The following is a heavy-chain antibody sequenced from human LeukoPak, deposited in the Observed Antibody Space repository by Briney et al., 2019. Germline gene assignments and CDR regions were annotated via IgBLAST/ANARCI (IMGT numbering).Heavy chain of an antibody. CDR2: IYPGDSDT. J-gene: IGHJ4*02. Sequence: GASLQISCKGSGYSFTSYWIGWVRQLPGKGLEWMGIIYPGDSDTRYSPSFQGQVTISADKSISTAYLQWSSLKASDTAMYYCARQGSSDYDYVWGSYRPRPLGPVLNWGQGTLVTVSS. D-gene: IGHD3-16*02. CDR1: GYSFTSYW. CDR3: ARQGSSDYDYVWGSYRPRPLGPVLN. V-gene: IGHV5-51*01.